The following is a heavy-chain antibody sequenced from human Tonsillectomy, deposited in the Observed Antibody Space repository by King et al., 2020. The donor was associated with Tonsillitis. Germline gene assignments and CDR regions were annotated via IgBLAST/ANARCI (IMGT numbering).Heavy chain of an antibody. CDR1: GGSISSYY. CDR2: IYYSGTT. J-gene: IGHJ4*02. Sequence: QLQESGPGLVKPSETLSLTCTVSGGSISSYYWSWIRQPPGKGLEWIGYIYYSGTTNYNPSLKSRVTISVDTSKNQFSLKRSSVTAADTAVYYCARNEEYSYALDNWGQGTLVTVSS. V-gene: IGHV4-59*01. CDR3: ARNEEYSYALDN. D-gene: IGHD5-18*01.